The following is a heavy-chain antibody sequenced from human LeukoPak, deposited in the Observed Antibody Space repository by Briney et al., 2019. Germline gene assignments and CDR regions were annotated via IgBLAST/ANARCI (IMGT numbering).Heavy chain of an antibody. CDR3: ASLATYYYDSSGYSFDY. J-gene: IGHJ4*02. V-gene: IGHV1-18*01. CDR1: GYTFTSYG. Sequence: ASVKVSCKASGYTFTSYGISWVRQAPGQGLEWMGWISAYNGNTNYAQKLQGRVTITADESTSTAYMELSSLRSEDTAVYYCASLATYYYDSSGYSFDYWGQGTLVTVSS. D-gene: IGHD3-22*01. CDR2: ISAYNGNT.